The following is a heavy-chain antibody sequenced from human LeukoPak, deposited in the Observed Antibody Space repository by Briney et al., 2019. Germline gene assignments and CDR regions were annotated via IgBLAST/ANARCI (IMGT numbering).Heavy chain of an antibody. J-gene: IGHJ4*02. CDR1: GFTFSNYA. CDR3: AEDMEGVVVVAATPDY. D-gene: IGHD2-15*01. V-gene: IGHV3-43*02. Sequence: PGGSLRLSCAASGFTFSNYAMHWVRQAPGKGLEWVSLISGDGGSTYYADSVKGRFTISRDNSKNSLYLQMNSPRTEDTALYYRAEDMEGVVVVAATPDYWGQGTLVTVSS. CDR2: ISGDGGST.